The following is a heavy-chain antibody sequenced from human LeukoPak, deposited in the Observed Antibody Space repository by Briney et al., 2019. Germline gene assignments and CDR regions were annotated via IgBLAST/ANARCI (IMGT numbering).Heavy chain of an antibody. CDR3: ARNRGEIVGAPGYFDY. Sequence: SETLSLTCTVSGGSISSSSYYWGWIRQPPGKGLEWIGSIYYSGSTNYNPSLKSRVTISADTSKNQFTLKLSSVTAADTAVYYCARNRGEIVGAPGYFDYWGQGTLVTVSS. CDR2: IYYSGST. J-gene: IGHJ4*02. D-gene: IGHD1-26*01. CDR1: GGSISSSSYY. V-gene: IGHV4-39*06.